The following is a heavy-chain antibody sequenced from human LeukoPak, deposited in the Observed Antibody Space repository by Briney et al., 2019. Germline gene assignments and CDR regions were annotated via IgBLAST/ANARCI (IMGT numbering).Heavy chain of an antibody. CDR3: AKGTGGYSSGGYFDY. V-gene: IGHV3-9*03. Sequence: PGGSLRLSCAASGFTFDDYAMHWVRRAPGKGLEWVSGISWNSGSIGYADSVKGRFTISRDNAKNSLYLQMNSLRAEDMALYYCAKGTGGYSSGGYFDYWGQGTLVTVSS. CDR1: GFTFDDYA. CDR2: ISWNSGSI. D-gene: IGHD6-19*01. J-gene: IGHJ4*02.